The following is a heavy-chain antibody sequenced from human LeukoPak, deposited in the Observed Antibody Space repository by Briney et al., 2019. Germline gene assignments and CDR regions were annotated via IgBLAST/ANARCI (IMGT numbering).Heavy chain of an antibody. CDR3: ARDTAVAGTRYYYYYMDV. J-gene: IGHJ6*03. Sequence: GGSLRLSCAASGFTFSSYWMHWVRQAPGKGLVWVSRINSDGSSTSYADSVKGRFTISRDNAKNTLYLQMNSLRTEDTAVYYCARDTAVAGTRYYYYYMDVWGKGTTVTVSS. D-gene: IGHD6-19*01. V-gene: IGHV3-74*01. CDR2: INSDGSST. CDR1: GFTFSSYW.